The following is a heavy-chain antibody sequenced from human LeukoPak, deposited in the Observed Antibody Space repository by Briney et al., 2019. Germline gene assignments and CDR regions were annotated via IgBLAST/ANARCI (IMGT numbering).Heavy chain of an antibody. D-gene: IGHD1-26*01. CDR1: GDSISSYY. J-gene: IGHJ3*01. CDR3: ARDLGRIVGATGGLAFDV. V-gene: IGHV4-59*06. CDR2: IYYSGST. Sequence: SETLSLTCTVSGDSISSYYWTWIRQHPVKGLEWIGYIYYSGSTYYNPSLKSRVSISIDRSKTQFSLKLSSVTAADTAVYYCARDLGRIVGATGGLAFDVWGQGTAVTVSS.